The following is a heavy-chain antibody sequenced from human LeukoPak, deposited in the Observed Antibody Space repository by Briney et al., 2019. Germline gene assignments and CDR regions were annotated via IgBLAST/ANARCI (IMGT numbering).Heavy chain of an antibody. CDR1: GGTFSSYA. Sequence: SVKVSCKASGGTFSSYAISWVRQAPGQGLEWMGGIIPIFGTANYAQKFQGRVTITADESTSTAYMELSSLRSEDTAVYYCATTMIGEDYFDYWGQGTLVTVSS. CDR3: ATTMIGEDYFDY. J-gene: IGHJ4*02. V-gene: IGHV1-69*13. CDR2: IIPIFGTA. D-gene: IGHD3-22*01.